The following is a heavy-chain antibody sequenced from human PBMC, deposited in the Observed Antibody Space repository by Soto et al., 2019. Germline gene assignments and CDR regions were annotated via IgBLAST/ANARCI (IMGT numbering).Heavy chain of an antibody. V-gene: IGHV3-7*03. D-gene: IGHD1-26*01. Sequence: VGSLRLSCAASGFTFSSYWMSWVRQAPGKGLEWVANIKQDGSEKYYVDSVKGRFTISRDNAKNSLYLQMNSLRAEATAVYYCARDVQESGSLFDYLGQRTLVTVSS. CDR1: GFTFSSYW. CDR2: IKQDGSEK. CDR3: ARDVQESGSLFDY. J-gene: IGHJ4*02.